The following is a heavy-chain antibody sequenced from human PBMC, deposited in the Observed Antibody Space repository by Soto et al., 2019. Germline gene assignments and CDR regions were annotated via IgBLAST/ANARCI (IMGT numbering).Heavy chain of an antibody. CDR3: ARAGDYYDSSGYYWFDP. Sequence: PSETLSLTCAVSGGSISSSNWWSWVRQPPGKGLEWIGEIYHSGSTNYNPSLKSRVTISVDKSKNQFSLKLSSVTAADTAVYYCARAGDYYDSSGYYWFDPWGQGTLVTVSS. D-gene: IGHD3-22*01. CDR2: IYHSGST. CDR1: GGSISSSNW. J-gene: IGHJ5*02. V-gene: IGHV4-4*02.